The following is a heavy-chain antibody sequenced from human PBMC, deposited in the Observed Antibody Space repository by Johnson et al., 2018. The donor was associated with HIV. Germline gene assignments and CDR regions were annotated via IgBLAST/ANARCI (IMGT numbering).Heavy chain of an antibody. CDR3: ASLSDDAFDF. J-gene: IGHJ3*01. V-gene: IGHV3-33*01. CDR1: GFTFSSYG. Sequence: VQLVESGGGLVQPGGSLRLSCAASGFTFSSYGMHWVRQAPGKGLEWVAVIWYDGSNKYYADSVKGRFTISRDNSENTLYLQMNSLKAEDTAVYYCASLSDDAFDFWGQGTMVIVSS. CDR2: IWYDGSNK.